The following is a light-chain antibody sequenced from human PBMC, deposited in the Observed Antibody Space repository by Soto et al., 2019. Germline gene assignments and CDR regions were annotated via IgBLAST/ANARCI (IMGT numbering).Light chain of an antibody. CDR2: EGS. V-gene: IGLV2-23*03. CDR1: SSDVGGYNL. J-gene: IGLJ2*01. Sequence: QSALTQPVSVSGSPGQSITISCTGTSSDVGGYNLVSWYQQHPGKAPKLMIYEGSKRPSGVSNRFSGSKSGNTASLTISGLQAEDEADYYCCSYAGSTTFVFGGGTKVTVL. CDR3: CSYAGSTTFV.